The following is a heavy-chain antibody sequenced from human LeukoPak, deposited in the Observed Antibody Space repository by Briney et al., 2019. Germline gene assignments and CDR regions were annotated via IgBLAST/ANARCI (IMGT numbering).Heavy chain of an antibody. CDR3: ARERVTMVRGVIVIYYGMDV. CDR1: GSSISSYY. D-gene: IGHD3-10*01. J-gene: IGHJ6*02. V-gene: IGHV4-4*07. CDR2: IYTSGST. Sequence: SETLSLTCTVSGSSISSYYWSWIRQPAGKGLEWIGRIYTSGSTNYNPSLKSRVTMSVDTSKDQFSLKLSSVTAADTAVYYCARERVTMVRGVIVIYYGMDVWGQGTTVTVSS.